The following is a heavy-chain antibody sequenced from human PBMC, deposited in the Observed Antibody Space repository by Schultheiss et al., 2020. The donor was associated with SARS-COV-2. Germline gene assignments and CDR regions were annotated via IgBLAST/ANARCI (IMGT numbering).Heavy chain of an antibody. CDR1: GGTFSSYA. CDR2: IIPIFGTA. V-gene: IGHV1-69*13. J-gene: IGHJ4*02. D-gene: IGHD6-6*01. Sequence: SVKVSCKASGGTFSSYAISWVRQAPGQGLEWMGGIIPIFGTANYAQKFQGRVTITADESTSTAYMELSSLRSEDTAVYYCARDLLDRGNSLALDYWGQGTLVTVSS. CDR3: ARDLLDRGNSLALDY.